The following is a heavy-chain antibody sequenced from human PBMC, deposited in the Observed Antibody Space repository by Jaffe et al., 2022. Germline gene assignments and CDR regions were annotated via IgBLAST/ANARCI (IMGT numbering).Heavy chain of an antibody. CDR3: AKARRGYFHDAVDV. CDR1: GFIFSSCG. V-gene: IGHV3-30*02. CDR2: IGYDGSNK. Sequence: QMQLVESGGGVVQPGGSLRLSCAASGFIFSSCGMHWVRQAPGKGLEWVTFIGYDGSNKYYADSVKGRFTISRDNSKDTLYVEMNSLRAEDTAVYYCAKARRGYFHDAVDVRGQGTMVTVSS. D-gene: IGHD6-13*01. J-gene: IGHJ3*01.